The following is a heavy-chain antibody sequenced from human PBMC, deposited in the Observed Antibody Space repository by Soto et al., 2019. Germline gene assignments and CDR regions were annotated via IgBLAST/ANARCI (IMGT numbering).Heavy chain of an antibody. CDR3: ARGTSPNWFDP. Sequence: SETLSLTCAVSSGSISSSNWWSWVRQPPGKGLEWIGEIFHSGSTNYNPSLKSRVTISLDKSKNQFSLKLSSVTAADTAVYYCARGTSPNWFDPWGQGTLVTVSS. CDR2: IFHSGST. J-gene: IGHJ5*02. CDR1: SGSISSSNW. V-gene: IGHV4-4*02.